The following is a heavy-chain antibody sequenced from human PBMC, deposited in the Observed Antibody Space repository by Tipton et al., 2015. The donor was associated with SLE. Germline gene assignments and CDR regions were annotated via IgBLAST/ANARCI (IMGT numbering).Heavy chain of an antibody. CDR3: ARGGLHKWELRDDY. Sequence: QLVQSGGDLIQPGGSLRLSCAVSGFTFSTYAMSWVRQAPGKGLEWVANIHQDGSEINSVDSVKGRFAISRDNAKNTLYLQMNNVRAEDTAVYYCARGGLHKWELRDDYWGQGTLVTVSS. V-gene: IGHV3-7*05. D-gene: IGHD1-26*01. CDR1: GFTFSTYA. J-gene: IGHJ4*02. CDR2: IHQDGSEI.